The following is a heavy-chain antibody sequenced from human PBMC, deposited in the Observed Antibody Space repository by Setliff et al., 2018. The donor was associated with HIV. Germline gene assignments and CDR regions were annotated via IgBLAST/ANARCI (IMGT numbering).Heavy chain of an antibody. J-gene: IGHJ4*02. CDR3: ATGVDYYDTSGYYHYSFDY. CDR1: GYTFTGYY. Sequence: ASVKVSCKASGYTFTGYYMHWVRQAPGQGLEWMGWINPNNGGTNYAQKFQGRVTMTRDTSISTAYMELSRLRSDDTAVYYCATGVDYYDTSGYYHYSFDYWGQGTLVTVSS. CDR2: INPNNGGT. V-gene: IGHV1-2*02. D-gene: IGHD3-22*01.